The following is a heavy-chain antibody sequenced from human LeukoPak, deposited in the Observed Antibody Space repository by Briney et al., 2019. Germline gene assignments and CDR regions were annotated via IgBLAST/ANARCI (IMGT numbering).Heavy chain of an antibody. CDR2: ISWNNGSI. D-gene: IGHD4-23*01. J-gene: IGHJ4*02. V-gene: IGHV3-9*03. CDR1: GFTFDDYA. Sequence: GRSLRLSCAASGFTFDDYAMHWVRQAPGKGLEWVSGISWNNGSIGYADSVKGRFTISRDNAKNSLYLQMNSLRAEDMALYYCAKDRYGGNSGLLDYWGQGTLVTVSS. CDR3: AKDRYGGNSGLLDY.